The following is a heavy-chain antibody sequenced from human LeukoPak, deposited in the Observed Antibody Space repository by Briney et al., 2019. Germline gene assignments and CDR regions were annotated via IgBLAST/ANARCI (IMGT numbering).Heavy chain of an antibody. CDR1: GDSMSDYF. J-gene: IGHJ4*02. CDR2: AADSGST. CDR3: ARGGQWLQFWGFDYFDY. D-gene: IGHD5-24*01. Sequence: PSETLSLTCTVSGDSMSDYFWTWIRQPPGKGLEWIGYAADSGSTKYNPSLKSRVTISADTSKNQFSLKLNSVTAADTAVYYCARGGQWLQFWGFDYFDYWGQGTPVTVSS. V-gene: IGHV4-59*08.